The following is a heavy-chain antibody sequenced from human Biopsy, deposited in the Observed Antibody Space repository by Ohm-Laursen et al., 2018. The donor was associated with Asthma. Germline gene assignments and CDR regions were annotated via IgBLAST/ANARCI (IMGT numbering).Heavy chain of an antibody. CDR2: INSVFGTT. D-gene: IGHD1-26*01. J-gene: IGHJ4*02. CDR1: GGTFNAYV. Sequence: TVKVSCKSLGGTFNAYVIGWVRQAPGQGLEWMGGINSVFGTTTYPQKFQDRVTITADDSTSTVYMELSSLRSEDTAVYYCARKAGSCISRTYYSLDFWGQGTLVTVSS. V-gene: IGHV1-69*13. CDR3: ARKAGSCISRTYYSLDF.